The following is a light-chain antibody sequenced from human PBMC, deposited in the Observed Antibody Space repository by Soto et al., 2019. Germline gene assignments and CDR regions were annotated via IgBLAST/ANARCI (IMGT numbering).Light chain of an antibody. CDR2: EGS. Sequence: QSALTQPASVSGSPGQSITISCTGTSSDVGSYNLVSWYQQHPGKAPKLMIYEGSKRPSGVSNRFSGSKSGNTASLTISGRQAADEADYYCCSYAGSSTRYVFGTGTKLTVL. J-gene: IGLJ1*01. CDR3: CSYAGSSTRYV. V-gene: IGLV2-23*01. CDR1: SSDVGSYNL.